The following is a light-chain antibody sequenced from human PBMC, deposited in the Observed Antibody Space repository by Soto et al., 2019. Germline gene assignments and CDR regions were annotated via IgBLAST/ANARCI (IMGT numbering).Light chain of an antibody. Sequence: DIVMTQSPLSLPVTPGAPASISCRSSQSLLHSNGYNYLDWYLQKPGQSPQLLIYMGSNRASGVPGRFSGSGAGTDFTLKISRVEAEDVGVYYCMQALQTPFFGGGTKVQIK. CDR2: MGS. J-gene: IGKJ4*01. CDR3: MQALQTPF. CDR1: QSLLHSNGYNY. V-gene: IGKV2-28*01.